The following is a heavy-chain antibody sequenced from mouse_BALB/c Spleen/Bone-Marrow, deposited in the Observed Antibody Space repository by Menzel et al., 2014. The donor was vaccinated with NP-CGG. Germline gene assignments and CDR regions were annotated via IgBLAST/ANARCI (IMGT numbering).Heavy chain of an antibody. Sequence: VQLKQSGTVLARPGASVKMSCKASGYSFTSYWMHWVKQRPGQSLEWIGAIYPGNSDTSYNQKFNDKAKLTAVTSASTAYMELSSLTNEDSAVYYCTTYALDYWGQGTSVTVSS. V-gene: IGHV1-5*01. CDR3: TTYALDY. J-gene: IGHJ4*01. CDR2: IYPGNSDT. CDR1: GYSFTSYW.